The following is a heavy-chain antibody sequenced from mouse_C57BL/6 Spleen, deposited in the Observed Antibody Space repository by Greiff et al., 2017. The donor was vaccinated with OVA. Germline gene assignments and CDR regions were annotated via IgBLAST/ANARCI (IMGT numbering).Heavy chain of an antibody. D-gene: IGHD2-5*01. CDR2: IYPGNSDT. CDR3: TRGNYSNLLSWFAY. V-gene: IGHV1-5*01. CDR1: GYTFTSYW. J-gene: IGHJ3*01. Sequence: EVQLQESGTVLARPGASVKMSCKTSGYTFTSYWMHWVKQRPGQGLEWIGAIYPGNSDTSYNQKFKGKAKLTAVTSASTAYMELSSLTNEDSAVYYCTRGNYSNLLSWFAYWGQGTLVTVSA.